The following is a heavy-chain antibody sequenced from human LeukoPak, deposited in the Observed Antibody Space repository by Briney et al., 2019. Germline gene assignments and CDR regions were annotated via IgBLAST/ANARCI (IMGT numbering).Heavy chain of an antibody. CDR2: INRSGSA. D-gene: IGHD6-19*01. CDR3: ARVISSGWYSEGIYFDY. V-gene: IGHV4-34*01. Sequence: SETLSLTCGVYGGSFSAYYWTWIRQPPGKGLEWIGEINRSGSANYKPSLKSRVTISVDTSKNQFSLKLSSVTAADTAVYYCARVISSGWYSEGIYFDYWGQGTLVTVSS. J-gene: IGHJ4*02. CDR1: GGSFSAYY.